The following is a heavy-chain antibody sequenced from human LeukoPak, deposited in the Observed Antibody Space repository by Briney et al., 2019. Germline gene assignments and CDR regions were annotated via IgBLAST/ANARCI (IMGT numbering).Heavy chain of an antibody. D-gene: IGHD1-26*01. CDR3: ARSDYTGSYSFDP. V-gene: IGHV1-3*01. Sequence: GWINAGNGNTKYSQKFQGRVTITRDTSASTAYMELSSLRSEDTAVYYCARSDYTGSYSFDPWGQGTLVTVSS. J-gene: IGHJ5*02. CDR2: INAGNGNT.